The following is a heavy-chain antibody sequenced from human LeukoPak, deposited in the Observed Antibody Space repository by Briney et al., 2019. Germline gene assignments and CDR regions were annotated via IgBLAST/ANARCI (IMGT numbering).Heavy chain of an antibody. V-gene: IGHV4-59*01. Sequence: SETLSLTCSVSGGSISSYYWSWIRQPPGKGLEWIGYIYYSGSTNYNPSLKSRVTISVDTSKNQFSLKLSSVTAADAAVYYCARSGTIRGGEKGLDSWGQGTLVTVSS. J-gene: IGHJ5*01. CDR3: ARSGTIRGGEKGLDS. CDR2: IYYSGST. CDR1: GGSISSYY. D-gene: IGHD5-12*01.